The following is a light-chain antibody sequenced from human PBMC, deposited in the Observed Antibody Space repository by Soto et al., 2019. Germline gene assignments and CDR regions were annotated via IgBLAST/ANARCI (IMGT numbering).Light chain of an antibody. J-gene: IGLJ1*01. Sequence: QSVLTQPPSASGSPGQSVTISCTGTSSDVGTYNYVSWYQQHPGKAPKFIIYEVSKRPSGVPDRFSGSKSGNTASLTVSGLQAEDEADYYCSSYAGSSTYVFGTGTKVTVL. CDR1: SSDVGTYNY. CDR2: EVS. CDR3: SSYAGSSTYV. V-gene: IGLV2-8*01.